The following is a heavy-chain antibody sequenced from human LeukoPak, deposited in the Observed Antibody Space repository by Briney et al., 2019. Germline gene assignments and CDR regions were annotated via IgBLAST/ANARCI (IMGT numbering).Heavy chain of an antibody. CDR2: HYHTGRI. CDR1: GGSISGTSRC. D-gene: IGHD1-1*01. J-gene: IGHJ4*02. V-gene: IGHV4-39*07. CDR3: ARDGSDNWGLFDN. Sequence: PSETLSLTCSVSGGSISGTSRCWGWIRQPPGKGPEWIGSHYHTGRIYHNPSLNSRVTISVDTSKNQFSLKLSSVTDADTAVYYCARDGSDNWGLFDNWGRGTLVTVSS.